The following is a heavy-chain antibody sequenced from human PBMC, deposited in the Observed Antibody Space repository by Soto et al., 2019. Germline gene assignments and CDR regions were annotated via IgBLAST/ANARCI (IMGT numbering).Heavy chain of an antibody. V-gene: IGHV1-18*01. D-gene: IGHD3-3*01. Sequence: AASVKVSCKASGGTFSSYAISWVRQAPGQGLEWMGGIIPYTGNTNYAQKLQGRVTMTTDTSTSTAYMELRRLRSDDTAVYYCARVTDRYDFWSGSHRNPNWFDPWGQGTLVTVSS. CDR2: IIPYTGNT. CDR3: ARVTDRYDFWSGSHRNPNWFDP. J-gene: IGHJ5*02. CDR1: GGTFSSYA.